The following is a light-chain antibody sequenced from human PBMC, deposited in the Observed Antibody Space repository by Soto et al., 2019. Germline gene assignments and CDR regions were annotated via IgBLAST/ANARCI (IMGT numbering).Light chain of an antibody. CDR1: QTISSN. CDR2: AAS. Sequence: DIPMTQSPSSLSASVGDRVTITCRASQTISSNLNWYQQKPGKAPKLLIYAASSLQSGVPSRFSGSGSGTEFTLTFSSLQPEDFATYYCQQSYSFPRTFGGGTKVEIK. J-gene: IGKJ4*01. V-gene: IGKV1-39*01. CDR3: QQSYSFPRT.